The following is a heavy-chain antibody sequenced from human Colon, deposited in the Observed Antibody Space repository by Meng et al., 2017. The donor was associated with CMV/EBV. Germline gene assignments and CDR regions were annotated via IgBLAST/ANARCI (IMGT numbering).Heavy chain of an antibody. CDR3: ARVENYDSSGYYPFDY. D-gene: IGHD3-22*01. V-gene: IGHV1-18*01. CDR1: GYTFTSYG. J-gene: IGHJ4*02. Sequence: ASVKVPCKASGYTFTSYGISWVRQAPGQGLEWMGWISAYNGNTNYAQKLQGRVTMTTDTSTSTAYMELRSLRSDDTAVYYCARVENYDSSGYYPFDYWGQGTLVTVSS. CDR2: ISAYNGNT.